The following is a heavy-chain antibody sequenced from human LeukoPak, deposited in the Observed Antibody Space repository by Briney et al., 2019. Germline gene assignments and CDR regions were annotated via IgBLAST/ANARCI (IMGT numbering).Heavy chain of an antibody. J-gene: IGHJ3*02. CDR3: AKSLPTFSYYYDSSGYYGPYAFDI. D-gene: IGHD3-22*01. V-gene: IGHV3-30*02. CDR1: GLTFSSYG. CDR2: IRYDGSNK. Sequence: PGGSLRLSCAASGLTFSSYGMHWVRQAPGKGLEWVAFIRYDGSNKYYADSVKGRFTISRDNSKNTLYLQMNSLRAEDTAVYYCAKSLPTFSYYYDSSGYYGPYAFDIWGQGTMVTVSS.